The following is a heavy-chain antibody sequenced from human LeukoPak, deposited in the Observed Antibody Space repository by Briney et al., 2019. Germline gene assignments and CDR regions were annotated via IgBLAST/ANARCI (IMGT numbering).Heavy chain of an antibody. D-gene: IGHD3-22*01. CDR3: AKEDWGNYYDSRTAFDI. CDR1: GFTFSSYA. Sequence: PGGSLRLSCAASGFTFSSYAMSWVRQAPGKGLEWVSAISGSGGSTYYADSVKGRFTISRDNSKNTLYLQMNSLRAEDTAVYYCAKEDWGNYYDSRTAFDIWGQGTMVTVSS. V-gene: IGHV3-23*01. CDR2: ISGSGGST. J-gene: IGHJ3*02.